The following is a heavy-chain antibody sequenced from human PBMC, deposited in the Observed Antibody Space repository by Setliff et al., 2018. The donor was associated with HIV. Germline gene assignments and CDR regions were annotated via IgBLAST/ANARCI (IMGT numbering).Heavy chain of an antibody. V-gene: IGHV3-33*06. CDR1: GFTFSSYG. Sequence: PGGSLRLSCAASGFTFSSYGMHWVRQAPGKGLEWVAVMWYGGSNKYYADSVKGRFTISRDNSKNTLYLQMNSLRAEDTAVYYCAKGGDSHYWGQGTLVTVSS. CDR2: MWYGGSNK. J-gene: IGHJ4*02. CDR3: AKGGDSHY. D-gene: IGHD2-21*02.